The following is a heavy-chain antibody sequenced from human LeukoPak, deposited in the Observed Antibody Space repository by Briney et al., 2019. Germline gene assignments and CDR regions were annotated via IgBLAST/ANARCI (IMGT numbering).Heavy chain of an antibody. J-gene: IGHJ4*02. CDR3: ARNYGGNCAG. CDR2: IKQDGSEK. D-gene: IGHD4-23*01. CDR1: GFTFSSSW. Sequence: GGSLRLSCAASGFTFSSSWMSWVRLAPGKGLEWVANIKQDGSEKYYVDSVKGRFTISRDNAKNSLYLQMNSLRDEDTAVYYCARNYGGNCAGWGQGTLVTVSS. V-gene: IGHV3-7*04.